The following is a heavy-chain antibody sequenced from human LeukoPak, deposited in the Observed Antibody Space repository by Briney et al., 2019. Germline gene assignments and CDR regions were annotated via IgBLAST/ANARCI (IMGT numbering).Heavy chain of an antibody. V-gene: IGHV4-39*07. D-gene: IGHD6-13*01. J-gene: IGHJ3*02. CDR1: GGSISSGGYY. CDR3: ARYIAAAHEGHDAFDI. CDR2: MYYSGST. Sequence: PSETLSLTCTVSGGSISSGGYYWSWIRQHPGTGLEWIGSMYYSGSTYYNPSLKSRVTISVDTSKNQFSLKLSSVTAADTAVYYCARYIAAAHEGHDAFDIWGQGTMVTVSS.